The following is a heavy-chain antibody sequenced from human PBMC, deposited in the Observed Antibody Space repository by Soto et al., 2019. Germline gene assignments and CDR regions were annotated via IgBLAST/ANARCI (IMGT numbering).Heavy chain of an antibody. V-gene: IGHV3-48*03. CDR1: GFTFSSYE. CDR2: ISSSGSTI. Sequence: GGSLRLSCAASGFTFSSYEMNWVRQAPGKGLEWVSYISSSGSTIYYADSVKGRFTISRDNSKNRLYLQMNGLRTEDTSVYFCARVTLVPASIPHELRNWYFDLWGRGTLVTVSS. J-gene: IGHJ2*01. CDR3: ARVTLVPASIPHELRNWYFDL. D-gene: IGHD2-2*02.